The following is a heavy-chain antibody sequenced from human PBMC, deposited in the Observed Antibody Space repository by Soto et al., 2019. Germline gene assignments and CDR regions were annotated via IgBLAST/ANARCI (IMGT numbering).Heavy chain of an antibody. CDR1: GFTFSSYG. J-gene: IGHJ4*02. CDR3: ARPDCSGGSCYVDY. CDR2: IWYDGSNK. Sequence: QVQLVESGGGVVQPGRSLRLSCAASGFTFSSYGMHWVRQAPGKGLEWVAVIWYDGSNKYYADSVKGRFTISRDNSKNTLYLQMNSLRAEDTALYYCARPDCSGGSCYVDYWGQGTLVTVSS. D-gene: IGHD2-15*01. V-gene: IGHV3-33*01.